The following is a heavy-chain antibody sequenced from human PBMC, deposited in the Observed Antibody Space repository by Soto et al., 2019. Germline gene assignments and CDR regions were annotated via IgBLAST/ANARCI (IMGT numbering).Heavy chain of an antibody. CDR3: ARVFSSGSGWMYYFDF. J-gene: IGHJ4*02. Sequence: QVQLQESGPGLVKPSETLSLTCTVSSDSIAGENWWSWVRQPPGMGPEWIGEIFHTGGTNYNPSLKSRVTMEVDKSKNQFSLKLISATAADTAVYYCARVFSSGSGWMYYFDFWGQGTLVSVSS. D-gene: IGHD6-25*01. CDR1: SDSIAGENW. V-gene: IGHV4-4*02. CDR2: IFHTGGT.